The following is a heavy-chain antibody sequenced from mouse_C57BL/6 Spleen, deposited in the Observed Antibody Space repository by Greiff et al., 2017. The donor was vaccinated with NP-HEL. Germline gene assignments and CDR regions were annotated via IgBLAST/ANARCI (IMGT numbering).Heavy chain of an antibody. D-gene: IGHD1-1*01. CDR3: ARELATGAMDY. J-gene: IGHJ4*01. Sequence: VQLKESGPGLAKPSQTLSLTCSVTGYSITSDYWNWLRKFPGNKLEYMGYISYSGSTYYNPSLKSRISITRDTSKNQYYLQLNSVTTDDTATYYCARELATGAMDYWGQGTSVTVSS. CDR1: GYSITSDY. CDR2: ISYSGST. V-gene: IGHV3-8*01.